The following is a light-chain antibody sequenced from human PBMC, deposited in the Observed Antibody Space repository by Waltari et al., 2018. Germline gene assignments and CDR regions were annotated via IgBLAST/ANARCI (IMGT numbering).Light chain of an antibody. CDR3: QVWDRSSDSWV. CDR2: FDS. Sequence: SYVLPQPPSVSVAPGKTARITCWGNNIGRQSVHRYQQKPGQAPRWFLYFDSDRPSGIPERFSGSNFGDTATLTISRVEAGDEADYYCQVWDRSSDSWVFGGGTKLTVL. V-gene: IGLV3-21*04. CDR1: NIGRQS. J-gene: IGLJ3*02.